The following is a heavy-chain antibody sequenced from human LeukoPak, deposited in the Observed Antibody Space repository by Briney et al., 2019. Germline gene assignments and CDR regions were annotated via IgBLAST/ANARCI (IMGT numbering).Heavy chain of an antibody. CDR1: GGPISSHY. CDR2: LRDSVNT. Sequence: SETLSLTCTVSGGPISSHYWSWIRQPPGRGLEWIAYLRDSVNTKDNPSLASRLTLSADTSKNQFSLRLSSVTAADTAVYYCATIKRGSIYGYFDFWGQGIKVTVSS. J-gene: IGHJ4*02. V-gene: IGHV4-59*11. D-gene: IGHD5-18*01. CDR3: ATIKRGSIYGYFDF.